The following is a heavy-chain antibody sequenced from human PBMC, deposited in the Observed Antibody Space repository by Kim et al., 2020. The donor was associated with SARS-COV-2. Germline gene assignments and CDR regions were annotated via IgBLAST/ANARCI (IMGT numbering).Heavy chain of an antibody. V-gene: IGHV4-34*01. CDR3: ARVGIAAAGYDY. J-gene: IGHJ4*02. D-gene: IGHD6-13*01. Sequence: DEQSLKSRVTISVDTAKNQFSLKLSSVTAADTAVYYCARVGIAAAGYDYWGQGTLVTVSS.